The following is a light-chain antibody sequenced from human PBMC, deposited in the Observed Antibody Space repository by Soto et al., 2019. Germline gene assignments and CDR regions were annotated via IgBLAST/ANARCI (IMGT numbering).Light chain of an antibody. CDR2: EVN. J-gene: IGLJ2*01. CDR1: SSDVGGYNY. V-gene: IGLV2-8*01. CDR3: NSYAGSNGVV. Sequence: QPVLTQPPSASGSPGQSVTISCTGTSSDVGGYNYVSWYQHHPGKAPKAMIYEVNNRPSGVPDRFSGSKSGNTAALTVSGLQTEDESDYYCNSYAGSNGVVFGGGTKLTVL.